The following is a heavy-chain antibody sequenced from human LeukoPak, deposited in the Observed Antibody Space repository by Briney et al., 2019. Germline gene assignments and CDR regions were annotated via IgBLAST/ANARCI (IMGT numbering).Heavy chain of an antibody. CDR3: ARYFFQYSSSWYASPTYFDY. Sequence: SETLSLTCTVSGGSISSGGYYWSWIRQHPGKGLEWIGYIYYSGSTYYNPSLKSRVTISVDTSKNQFSLKLSSVTAADTAVYYCARYFFQYSSSWYASPTYFDYWGQGTLVTVSS. CDR2: IYYSGST. CDR1: GGSISSGGYY. D-gene: IGHD6-13*01. J-gene: IGHJ4*02. V-gene: IGHV4-31*03.